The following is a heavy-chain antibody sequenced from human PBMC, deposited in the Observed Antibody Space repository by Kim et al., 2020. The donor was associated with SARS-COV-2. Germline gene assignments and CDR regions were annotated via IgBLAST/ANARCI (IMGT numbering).Heavy chain of an antibody. D-gene: IGHD2-15*01. J-gene: IGHJ6*02. Sequence: GGSLRLSCAASGFTFSSYSMNWVRQAPGKGLEWVSSISSSSSYIYYADSVKGRFTISRDNAKNSLYLQMNSLRAEDTAVYYCATTSRGYCSGGSCYHQIYSYGMDVWGQGTTVTVSS. CDR3: ATTSRGYCSGGSCYHQIYSYGMDV. CDR1: GFTFSSYS. V-gene: IGHV3-21*01. CDR2: ISSSSSYI.